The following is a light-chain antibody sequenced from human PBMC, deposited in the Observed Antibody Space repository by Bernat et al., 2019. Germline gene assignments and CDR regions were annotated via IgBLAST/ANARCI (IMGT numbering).Light chain of an antibody. CDR1: SSDVGGYNY. CDR3: SSYTSSSTLV. V-gene: IGLV2-14*03. J-gene: IGLJ3*02. CDR2: DVR. Sequence: QSALTHPASVSGSPGQSITISCTGTSSDVGGYNYVSWYQQHPGRAPKLMIYDVRDRPSGISNRFSGSKSGNTASLTISGLLAEDEADYYCSSYTSSSTLVFGGGTRLTVL.